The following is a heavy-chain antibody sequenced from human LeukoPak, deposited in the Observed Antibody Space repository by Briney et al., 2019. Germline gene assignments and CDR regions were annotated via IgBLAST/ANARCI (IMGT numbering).Heavy chain of an antibody. CDR3: ARDIQLST. Sequence: ASVKVSCKASGYTFTGYYMHWVRQAPGQGLEWMGWINPNNGDTNFAQKFQGRVAMTRDTSMNTVYMELSSLRSDDTAIYYCARDIQLSTWGLGTMVTVSS. V-gene: IGHV1-2*02. J-gene: IGHJ3*01. CDR2: INPNNGDT. D-gene: IGHD3-16*02. CDR1: GYTFTGYY.